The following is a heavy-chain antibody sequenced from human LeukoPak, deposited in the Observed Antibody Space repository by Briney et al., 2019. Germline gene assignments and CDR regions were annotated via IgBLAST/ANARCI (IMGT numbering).Heavy chain of an antibody. V-gene: IGHV1-8*01. J-gene: IGHJ4*02. CDR1: GYTFTSYD. Sequence: ASVKVSFKASGYTFTSYDINWVRQATGKGLEWMGLMNPNSGNTGYAQKFQGRVTMTRNTSISTAYMALSSLRSEDTAVYYCASMGVARYSGYDLDYWGQGTLVTVSS. CDR3: ASMGVARYSGYDLDY. D-gene: IGHD5-12*01. CDR2: MNPNSGNT.